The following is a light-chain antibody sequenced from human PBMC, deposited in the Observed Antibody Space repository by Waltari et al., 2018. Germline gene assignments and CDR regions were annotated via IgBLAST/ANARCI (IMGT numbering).Light chain of an antibody. CDR2: GIS. CDR1: QSVSSTY. J-gene: IGKJ2*01. Sequence: EIVLTQSPGTLSLSPGERATLSCRASQSVSSTYLAWYQQKPGQAPRLLIYGISIRATGVPSRFSGSGSGTDFTLTIRRLEAEDSAVYYCKQYGSSPPMYTFGQGTKLEIK. V-gene: IGKV3-20*01. CDR3: KQYGSSPPMYT.